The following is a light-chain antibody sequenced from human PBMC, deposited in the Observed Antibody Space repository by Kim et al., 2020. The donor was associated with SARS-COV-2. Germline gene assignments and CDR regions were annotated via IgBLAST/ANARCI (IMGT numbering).Light chain of an antibody. CDR2: VDSDGSH. Sequence: SGKLTCTLSSGHSTYAIAWHQQLPEKGPRYLMNVDSDGSHTRGDGIPDRFSGSSSGAERHLTISSLQPEDEADYYCLTWGPGIRVFGGGTQLTVL. CDR1: SGHSTYA. J-gene: IGLJ2*01. CDR3: LTWGPGIRV. V-gene: IGLV4-69*01.